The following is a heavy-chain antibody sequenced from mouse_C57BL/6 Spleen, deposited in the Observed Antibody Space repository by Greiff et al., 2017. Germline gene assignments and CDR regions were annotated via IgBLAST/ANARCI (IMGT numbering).Heavy chain of an antibody. V-gene: IGHV1-69*01. Sequence: QVQLQQPGAELVMPGASVKLSCKASGYTFTSYWMHWVKQRPGQGLEWIGEIDPSDSYTNYNQKFKGKSTLTVDKSSSTAYMQLSSLTSEDSAVYYCARWVYDEYYFDYWGQGTTLTVSS. CDR2: IDPSDSYT. D-gene: IGHD2-3*01. CDR1: GYTFTSYW. CDR3: ARWVYDEYYFDY. J-gene: IGHJ2*01.